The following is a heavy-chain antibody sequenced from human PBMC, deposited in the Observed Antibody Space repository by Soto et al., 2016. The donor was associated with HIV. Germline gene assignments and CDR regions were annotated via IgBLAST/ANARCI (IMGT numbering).Heavy chain of an antibody. V-gene: IGHV3-73*01. D-gene: IGHD1-26*01. J-gene: IGHJ5*02. Sequence: EVQLVESGGGLVQPGGSLKLSCAVSGFIFSDCAIHWVRQASGKGLEWFGVVRTKAANTATEYAASVKGRFTISRDDSENTAYLQMNNLKTEDTAMYYCTRDSGTYNWLDPWGQGTLVTVSS. CDR1: GFIFSDCA. CDR2: VRTKAANTAT. CDR3: TRDSGTYNWLDP.